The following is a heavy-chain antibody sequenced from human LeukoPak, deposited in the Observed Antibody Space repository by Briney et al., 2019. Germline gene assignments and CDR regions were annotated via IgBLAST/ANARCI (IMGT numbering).Heavy chain of an antibody. CDR3: AKDSGIAVAGTDY. D-gene: IGHD6-13*01. CDR2: IWYDGTNK. J-gene: IGHJ4*02. V-gene: IGHV3-33*06. CDR1: GFTFSNYG. Sequence: GGSLRLPCAASGFTFSNYGMHWVRQAPGKGLEWVADIWYDGTNKYYADSVKGRFTISRDNSRKTLYLQMNGLRAEDTALYYCAKDSGIAVAGTDYWGQGTLVTVSS.